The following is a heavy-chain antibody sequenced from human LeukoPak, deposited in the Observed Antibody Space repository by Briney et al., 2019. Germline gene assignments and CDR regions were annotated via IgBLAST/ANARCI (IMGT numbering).Heavy chain of an antibody. CDR1: GYTFVNFD. CDR2: VSPDSGNT. V-gene: IGHV1-8*01. Sequence: ASVKVSCKTSGYTFVNFDINWVRQATGQGLEWMGWVSPDSGNTGYAQKFQGRVTMTRNTSINTVYMELSSLRSEDTGVYYCARGLRADSWGQGTLVTVSS. CDR3: ARGLRADS. J-gene: IGHJ4*02. D-gene: IGHD2-21*01.